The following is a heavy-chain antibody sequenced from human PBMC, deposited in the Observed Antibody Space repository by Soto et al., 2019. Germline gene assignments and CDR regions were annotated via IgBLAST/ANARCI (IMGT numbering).Heavy chain of an antibody. Sequence: QVQLQESGPGLVKPSQTLSLTCTVSGGSISSGDYFWSWIRHSPGKGMEWIGYISSIGSTSYNPSLKRRVSVSRDTSKNQFSLKLSSVTTTDTAVYYCARGLVIRPYYYHGMDVWGQGTTVTVSS. D-gene: IGHD3-9*01. V-gene: IGHV4-30-4*01. CDR3: ARGLVIRPYYYHGMDV. CDR1: GGSISSGDYF. CDR2: ISSIGST. J-gene: IGHJ6*02.